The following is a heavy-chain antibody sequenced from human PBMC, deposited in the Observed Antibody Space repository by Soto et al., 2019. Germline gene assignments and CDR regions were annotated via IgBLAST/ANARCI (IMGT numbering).Heavy chain of an antibody. CDR3: TRGLKDWNYPYSANWFDP. CDR2: INPNSGVT. CDR1: GYTFTAYY. J-gene: IGHJ5*02. V-gene: IGHV1-2*02. Sequence: GASVKVSCKASGYTFTAYYMHWVRQAPGQGLEWMGWINPNSGVTNYAQKFQGRVTMTRDTSISTVYMDLSSLISDDTAVYYCTRGLKDWNYPYSANWFDPWGQGTLVTVSS. D-gene: IGHD1-7*01.